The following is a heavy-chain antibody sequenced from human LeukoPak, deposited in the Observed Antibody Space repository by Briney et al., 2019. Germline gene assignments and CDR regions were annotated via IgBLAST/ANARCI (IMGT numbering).Heavy chain of an antibody. CDR2: IRYDGSNK. CDR3: AKDPMEWLLYVGYFDY. CDR1: GFTFSSYG. J-gene: IGHJ4*02. Sequence: PGGSLRLSCAASGFTFSSYGMHWVRQAPGKGLEWVAFIRYDGSNKYYADSVKGRFTISRDNSKNTLYLQMNSLRAEDTAVYYCAKDPMEWLLYVGYFDYWGQGTLVTVSS. V-gene: IGHV3-30*02. D-gene: IGHD3-3*01.